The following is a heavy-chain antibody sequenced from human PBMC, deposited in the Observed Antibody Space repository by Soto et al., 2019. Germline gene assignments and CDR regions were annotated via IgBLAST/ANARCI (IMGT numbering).Heavy chain of an antibody. Sequence: QVQLVESGGGLVQPGRSLRLSCAASGFTFSSYAMHWVRQAPGKGLEWVAVISYDGSNKYYADSVKGRFTISRDNSKNTLYLQMNSLRAEDTAVYYCARDVGNYYGSGSYYNYFDYWGQGTLVTVSS. CDR2: ISYDGSNK. J-gene: IGHJ4*02. CDR3: ARDVGNYYGSGSYYNYFDY. CDR1: GFTFSSYA. D-gene: IGHD3-10*01. V-gene: IGHV3-30-3*01.